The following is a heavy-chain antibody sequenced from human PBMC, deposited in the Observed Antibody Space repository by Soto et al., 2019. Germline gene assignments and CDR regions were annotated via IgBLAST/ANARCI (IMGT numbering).Heavy chain of an antibody. J-gene: IGHJ6*02. CDR1: GGSISSSYYY. V-gene: IGHV4-39*01. CDR2: IYYSGGT. D-gene: IGHD3-10*01. Sequence: QVQLQESGPGLVKPSETLSLPCTVSGGSISSSYYYWGWIRQPPGKGLEWIGSIYYSGGTYYNPSLKSRVTMSVDTSKNQFSLNLNSVTAADTAVYYCARHTAGSLAHFGMDVWGQGTTVTVSS. CDR3: ARHTAGSLAHFGMDV.